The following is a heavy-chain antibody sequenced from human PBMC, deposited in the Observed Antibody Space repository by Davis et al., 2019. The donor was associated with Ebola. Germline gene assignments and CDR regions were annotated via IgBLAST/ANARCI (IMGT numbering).Heavy chain of an antibody. D-gene: IGHD3-10*01. CDR2: ISYDGSNK. J-gene: IGHJ4*02. CDR3: ARGRITMVRGVVDY. Sequence: GESLKISCAASGFTFSSYWMSWVRQAPGKGLEWVAVISYDGSNKYYADSVKGRFTISRDNSKNTLYLQMNSLRAEDTAVYYCARGRITMVRGVVDYWGQGTLVTVSS. V-gene: IGHV3-30-3*01. CDR1: GFTFSSYW.